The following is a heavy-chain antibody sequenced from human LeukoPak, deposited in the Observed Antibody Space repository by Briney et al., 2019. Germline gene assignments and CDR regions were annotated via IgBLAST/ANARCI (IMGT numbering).Heavy chain of an antibody. J-gene: IGHJ5*02. CDR1: GGTFSSYA. D-gene: IGHD1-1*01. V-gene: IGHV1-69*05. CDR3: ASNALQPGDNWFDP. Sequence: AASVKVSCKASGGTFSSYAISWVRQAPGQGLEWMGGIIPIFGTANYAQKFQGRVTITTDESTSTAYMELSSLRSEDTAVYYCASNALQPGDNWFDPWGQGALVTVSS. CDR2: IIPIFGTA.